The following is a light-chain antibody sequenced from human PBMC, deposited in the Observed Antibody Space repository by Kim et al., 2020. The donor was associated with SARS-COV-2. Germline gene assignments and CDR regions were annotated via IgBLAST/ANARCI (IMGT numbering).Light chain of an antibody. J-gene: IGKJ3*01. CDR3: QQYYSTPFT. CDR2: WAS. Sequence: ATINCKSSQSVLYSSNNKNYLAWYQQKPGQPPKLLIYWASTRESGVPDRFSGSGSGTDFTLTISSLQAEDVAVYYCQQYYSTPFTFGPGTKVESN. V-gene: IGKV4-1*01. CDR1: QSVLYSSNNKNY.